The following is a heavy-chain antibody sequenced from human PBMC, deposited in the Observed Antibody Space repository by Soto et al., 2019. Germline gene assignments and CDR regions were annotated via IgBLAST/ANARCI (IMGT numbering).Heavy chain of an antibody. J-gene: IGHJ4*02. V-gene: IGHV1-8*02. CDR1: RYTFSTYA. CDR3: ARGVNYCDSSGPDY. Sequence: ASSEGLCKASRYTFSTYAIHWVRQATGQGLEWMGWMNPNSGNTGYAQKFQGRVTMTRNTSISTAYMELSSLRSEDTAVYYCARGVNYCDSSGPDYWGQGTLVTVSS. D-gene: IGHD3-22*01. CDR2: MNPNSGNT.